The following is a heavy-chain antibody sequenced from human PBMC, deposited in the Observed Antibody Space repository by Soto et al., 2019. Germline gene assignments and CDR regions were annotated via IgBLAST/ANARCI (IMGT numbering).Heavy chain of an antibody. Sequence: GGSLRLSCAASGFTFSSYGMRWVRQAPGKGLEWVAVIWYDGSNKYYADSVKGRFTISRDNSKNTLYLQMNSLRAEDTAVFYCAREYCSGGSCYGYYGMDVWGQGTTVTVSS. J-gene: IGHJ6*02. CDR2: IWYDGSNK. CDR3: AREYCSGGSCYGYYGMDV. D-gene: IGHD2-15*01. CDR1: GFTFSSYG. V-gene: IGHV3-33*01.